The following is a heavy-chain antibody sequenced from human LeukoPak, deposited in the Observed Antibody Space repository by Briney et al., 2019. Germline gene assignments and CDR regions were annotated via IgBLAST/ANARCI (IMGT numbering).Heavy chain of an antibody. CDR2: ISYDGSNK. D-gene: IGHD2/OR15-2a*01. J-gene: IGHJ4*02. CDR1: GFTVSSNY. CDR3: ARDYLSY. V-gene: IGHV3-30*03. Sequence: GGSLRLSCAASGFTVSSNYMSWVRQAPGKGLEWVAVISYDGSNKYYADSVKGRFTISRDNSKNTLYLQMNSLRAEDTAVYYCARDYLSYWGQGTLVTVSS.